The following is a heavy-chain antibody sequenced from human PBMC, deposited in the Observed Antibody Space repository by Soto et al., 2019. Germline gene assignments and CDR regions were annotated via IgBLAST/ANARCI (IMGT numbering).Heavy chain of an antibody. J-gene: IGHJ4*02. Sequence: GGSLRLSCAASGFTFSSYAMHWVRQAPGKGLEWVAVISYDGSNKYYADSVKGRFTISRDNSKNTLYLQMNSLRAEDTAVYYCARDPEYWGQGTLVTVSS. V-gene: IGHV3-30-3*01. CDR1: GFTFSSYA. CDR3: ARDPEY. CDR2: ISYDGSNK.